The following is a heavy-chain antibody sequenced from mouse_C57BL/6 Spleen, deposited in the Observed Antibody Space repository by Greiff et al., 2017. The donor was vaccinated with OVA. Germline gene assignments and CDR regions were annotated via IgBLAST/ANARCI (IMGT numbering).Heavy chain of an antibody. Sequence: EVKLVESGAGLVKPGGSLYLSCAASGFSFSSYAMSWVRQTPEKRLEWVAYISSGGDYIYYADTVKGRFTISRNNARNTLYLQMSRLKSEDTAMYYCTREDTTVVALYAMDYWGQGTSVTVSS. CDR2: ISSGGDYI. V-gene: IGHV5-9-1*02. CDR1: GFSFSSYA. J-gene: IGHJ4*01. CDR3: TREDTTVVALYAMDY. D-gene: IGHD1-1*01.